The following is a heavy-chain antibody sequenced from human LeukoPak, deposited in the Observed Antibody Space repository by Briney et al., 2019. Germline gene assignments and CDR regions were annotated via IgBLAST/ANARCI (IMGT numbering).Heavy chain of an antibody. J-gene: IGHJ4*02. CDR2: INAGNGNT. CDR1: GYTFTSYA. D-gene: IGHD4/OR15-4a*01. Sequence: ASVKVSCKASGYTFTSYAMHWVRQAPGQRLEWMGWINAGNGNTKYSQKFQGRVTITRDTSASTAYMELSSLRSEDTAVYYCARDGARGWDFDYWGQGTLVTVSS. CDR3: ARDGARGWDFDY. V-gene: IGHV1-3*01.